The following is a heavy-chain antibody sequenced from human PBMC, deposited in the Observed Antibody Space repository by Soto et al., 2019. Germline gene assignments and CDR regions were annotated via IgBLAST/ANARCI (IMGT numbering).Heavy chain of an antibody. CDR1: GFTFSSYN. D-gene: IGHD2-15*01. Sequence: EVQLVESGEGLVQPGGSWRLSCAAPGFTFSSYNIPWFRQAPGKGLEFVSAISGSGDRTYYADSVKGRFTITRDNSKNTVWLQMGSLRAEDMAVYYCARARCSSGQCYYFDYWGRGALVSVSS. CDR2: ISGSGDRT. J-gene: IGHJ4*02. CDR3: ARARCSSGQCYYFDY. V-gene: IGHV3-64*02.